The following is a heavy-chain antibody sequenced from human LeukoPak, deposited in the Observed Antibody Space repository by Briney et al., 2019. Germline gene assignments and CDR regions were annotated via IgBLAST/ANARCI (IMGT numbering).Heavy chain of an antibody. J-gene: IGHJ4*02. CDR3: ARDANFGEYYYDSSGYYDFDY. CDR1: GFTFSSYS. CDR2: ISSSSSYI. D-gene: IGHD3-22*01. V-gene: IGHV3-21*01. Sequence: GALRLSCAASGFTFSSYSMNWVRQAPGKGLGWVSSISSSSSYIYYADSVKGRFTISRDNAKNSLYLQMNSLRAEDTAVYYCARDANFGEYYYDSSGYYDFDYWGQGTLVTVSS.